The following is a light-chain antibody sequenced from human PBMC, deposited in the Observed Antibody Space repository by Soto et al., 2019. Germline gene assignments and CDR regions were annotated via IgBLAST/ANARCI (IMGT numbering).Light chain of an antibody. V-gene: IGLV1-44*01. CDR3: AAWDGSLNNVL. J-gene: IGLJ2*01. Sequence: QSVLTQPPSASGTPGQRVTISCSGSGSSIGTNTVNWYRQLPGTAPKLLIDANNQRPSGVPDRFSGSKSGTSASLGISGLQSEDEADYYCAAWDGSLNNVLFGGGTKLTVL. CDR1: GSSIGTNT. CDR2: ANN.